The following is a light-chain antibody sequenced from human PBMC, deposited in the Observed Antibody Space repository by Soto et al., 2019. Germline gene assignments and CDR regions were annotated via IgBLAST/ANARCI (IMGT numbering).Light chain of an antibody. CDR2: GAS. CDR3: QQDYKLPRT. Sequence: PGERVTLSCRASQRVSSSYLTWYQQKPGQAPRLLIYGASTRATSIPARFSGSGSETDFTLTISSLQPEDFAVYYCQQDYKLPRTFGQGTKVEIK. CDR1: QRVSSSY. J-gene: IGKJ1*01. V-gene: IGKV3D-7*01.